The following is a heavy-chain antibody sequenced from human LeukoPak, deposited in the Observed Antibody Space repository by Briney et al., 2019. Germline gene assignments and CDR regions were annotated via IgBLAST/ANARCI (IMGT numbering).Heavy chain of an antibody. Sequence: ASVKVSCKASGYTFTSYGISWVRQAPGQGLKWMGWISAYNGNTNYAQKLQGRVTMTTDTSTSTAYMELRSLRSDDTAVYYCARESIAAAGTTYFDYWGQGTLVTVSS. J-gene: IGHJ4*02. CDR1: GYTFTSYG. D-gene: IGHD6-13*01. CDR2: ISAYNGNT. V-gene: IGHV1-18*01. CDR3: ARESIAAAGTTYFDY.